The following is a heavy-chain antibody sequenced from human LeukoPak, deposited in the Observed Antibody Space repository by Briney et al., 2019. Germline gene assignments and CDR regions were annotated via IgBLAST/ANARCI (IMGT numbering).Heavy chain of an antibody. Sequence: GGSLRLSCAASGFTFSNYNMNWVRQTPGKGLEWVSSITRGSIYTFYADSVKGRFTISRDNAKNSLYLQMNSLRAEDTAVYYCAKAAGVDFLGYGSGAYYYYMDVWGKGTTVTISS. CDR3: AKAAGVDFLGYGSGAYYYYMDV. D-gene: IGHD3-10*01. CDR1: GFTFSNYN. J-gene: IGHJ6*03. V-gene: IGHV3-21*01. CDR2: ITRGSIYT.